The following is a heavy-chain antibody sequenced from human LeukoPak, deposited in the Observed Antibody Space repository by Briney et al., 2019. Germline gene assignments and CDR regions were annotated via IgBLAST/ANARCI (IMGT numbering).Heavy chain of an antibody. D-gene: IGHD2-15*01. Sequence: GGSLRLSCAASGFTFSSYEMNWVPHAPGKGLEWVSYISSSGSTIYYADSVKGRFTMSRDNAKNSLYLQMNSLRAEDTAVYYCARDCGGGSCYGPYDAFDIWGQGTMVTVSS. CDR2: ISSSGSTI. CDR1: GFTFSSYE. V-gene: IGHV3-48*03. CDR3: ARDCGGGSCYGPYDAFDI. J-gene: IGHJ3*02.